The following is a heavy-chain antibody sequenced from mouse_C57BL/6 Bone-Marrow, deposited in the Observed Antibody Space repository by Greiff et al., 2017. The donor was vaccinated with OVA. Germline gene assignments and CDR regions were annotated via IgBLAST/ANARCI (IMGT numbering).Heavy chain of an antibody. D-gene: IGHD2-2*01. V-gene: IGHV5-4*01. J-gene: IGHJ4*01. CDR3: AREDGYDYAMDY. Sequence: DVHLVESGGGLVKPGGSLKLSCAASGFTFSSYAMSWVRQTPEKRLEWVATISDGGSYTYYPDNVKGRFTISRDNAKNNLYLQMRHLKSEDTAMYYCAREDGYDYAMDYWGQGTSVTVSS. CDR1: GFTFSSYA. CDR2: ISDGGSYT.